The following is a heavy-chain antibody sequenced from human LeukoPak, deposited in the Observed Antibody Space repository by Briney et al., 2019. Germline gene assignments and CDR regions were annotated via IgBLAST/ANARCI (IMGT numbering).Heavy chain of an antibody. CDR3: ENGGSSYLRRQVGYYYGMDV. CDR2: ISSSSSYI. Sequence: GGSLRLSCAASGFTFSSYSMNWVRQAPGKGLEWVSSISSSSSYIYYADSVKGRFTISRDSSKNTLYLQMNSLRAEDTAVYYCENGGSSYLRRQVGYYYGMDVWGQGTTVTVSS. V-gene: IGHV3-21*04. CDR1: GFTFSSYS. D-gene: IGHD2-15*01. J-gene: IGHJ6*02.